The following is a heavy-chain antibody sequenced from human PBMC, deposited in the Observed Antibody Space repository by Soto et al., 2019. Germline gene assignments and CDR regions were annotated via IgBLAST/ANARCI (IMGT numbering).Heavy chain of an antibody. Sequence: RHSCAAAEVARSNCWMTRVSQAPGKGLEWVASIKHDRSEIYYVDSVKGRFTISRDDAKNSVSLEMDSLSAEDTAVYYCATYSGYVLPMDVWGKGTMVTVSS. J-gene: IGHJ6*03. CDR3: ATYSGYVLPMDV. D-gene: IGHD5-12*01. V-gene: IGHV3-7*01. CDR1: EVARSNCW. CDR2: IKHDRSEI.